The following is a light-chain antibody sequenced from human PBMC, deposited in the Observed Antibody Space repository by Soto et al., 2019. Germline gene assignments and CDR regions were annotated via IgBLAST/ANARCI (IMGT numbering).Light chain of an antibody. Sequence: EIVLTQSPGTLSLSPGERATLSCRASQTVTNNYLAWFQQKPGQAPRLLIYDASRRATGIPDRFSGSGSGTDFTLTITRLEPEDFAVYYCHQSSHSPLTFGGGTKIEIK. CDR3: HQSSHSPLT. V-gene: IGKV3-20*01. CDR2: DAS. CDR1: QTVTNNY. J-gene: IGKJ4*01.